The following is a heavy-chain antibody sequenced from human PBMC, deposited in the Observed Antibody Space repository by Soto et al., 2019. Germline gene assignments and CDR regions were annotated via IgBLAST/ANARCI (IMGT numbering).Heavy chain of an antibody. Sequence: EVQLVESGGDLVKPGGSLRLSCAASGFTFYTAWLNWVRQAPGKGLEWVGHIKSKNDGETTDYAAPVKGRFTISSDDSINTLYLQMNSLKADETAVYYCVTDTRGSWGQGTLVTVSS. CDR1: GFTFYTAW. J-gene: IGHJ5*02. CDR2: IKSKNDGETT. CDR3: VTDTRGS. D-gene: IGHD3-3*01. V-gene: IGHV3-15*07.